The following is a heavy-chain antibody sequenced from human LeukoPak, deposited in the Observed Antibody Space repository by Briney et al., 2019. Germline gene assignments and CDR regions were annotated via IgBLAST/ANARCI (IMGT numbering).Heavy chain of an antibody. Sequence: PSETLSLTCTVSGGSIGTYYWSWIRQPAGKGLEWIGRIFTTGGANYNPSLKSQVTMSLDTSKNLFSLKLNSVTAADTAVYYCVRDGPSWGLLWGQGALVTVSS. D-gene: IGHD7-27*01. CDR2: IFTTGGA. V-gene: IGHV4-4*07. J-gene: IGHJ4*02. CDR1: GGSIGTYY. CDR3: VRDGPSWGLL.